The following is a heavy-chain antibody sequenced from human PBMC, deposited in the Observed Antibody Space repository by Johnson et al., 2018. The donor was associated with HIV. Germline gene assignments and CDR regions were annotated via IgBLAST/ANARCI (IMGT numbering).Heavy chain of an antibody. D-gene: IGHD5/OR15-5a*01. CDR2: MWYDGSNK. Sequence: LRLSCAASGFTFSSYVMHWVRQAPGKGLEWVAVMWYDGSNKYYADSVKGRFTISREHSKSTLNLQMNSLRAEDTAVYYCAREASLYAFDIWGQGTMVTVSS. CDR3: AREASLYAFDI. J-gene: IGHJ3*02. CDR1: GFTFSSYV. V-gene: IGHV3-33*08.